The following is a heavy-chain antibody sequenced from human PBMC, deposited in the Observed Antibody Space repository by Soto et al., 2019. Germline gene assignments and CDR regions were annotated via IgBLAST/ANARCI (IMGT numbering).Heavy chain of an antibody. Sequence: GASVKVSCTSSGYSFTSYYMHWVRQAPGQGLEWMGIINPSAGTTNYAQKFQGRVTLTRDKSTTTAYMEVSSLRSEDTAVYYCARDRTGTTLGYFDYWGQGTRVTVSS. D-gene: IGHD1-7*01. V-gene: IGHV1-46*01. J-gene: IGHJ4*02. CDR3: ARDRTGTTLGYFDY. CDR1: GYSFTSYY. CDR2: INPSAGTT.